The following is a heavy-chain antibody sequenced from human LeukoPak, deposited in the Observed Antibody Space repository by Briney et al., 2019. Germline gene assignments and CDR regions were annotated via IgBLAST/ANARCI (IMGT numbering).Heavy chain of an antibody. V-gene: IGHV5-51*01. CDR1: GYIFTSYW. CDR2: IYPGDSDT. D-gene: IGHD2-8*01. J-gene: IGHJ4*02. CDR3: ARGDCTNGVCYGFDY. Sequence: GESLKISCKGSGYIFTSYWIGWVRQMPGKGLEWMGIIYPGDSDTRYSPSFQGQVTISADKSISTAYLQWSSLKASDTAMYYCARGDCTNGVCYGFDYWGQGTLVTVSS.